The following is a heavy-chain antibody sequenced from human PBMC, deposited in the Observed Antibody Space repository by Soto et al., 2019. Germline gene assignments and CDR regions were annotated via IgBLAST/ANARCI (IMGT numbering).Heavy chain of an antibody. CDR2: IYYSGST. D-gene: IGHD2-21*01. V-gene: IGHV4-39*01. CDR3: ASSEFH. J-gene: IGHJ4*02. CDR1: GGSISRRRYY. Sequence: SETLSLACTVCGGSISRRRYYWGWIRQPPGKGLEWIGRIYYSGSTYYNPSLKSRVTTSVDTSKNQFSLKLSSVTAADTAVYYCASSEFHWGQGTLVTVSS.